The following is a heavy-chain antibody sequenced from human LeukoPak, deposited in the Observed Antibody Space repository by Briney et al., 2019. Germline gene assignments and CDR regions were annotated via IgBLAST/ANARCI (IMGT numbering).Heavy chain of an antibody. V-gene: IGHV3-30-3*01. CDR3: VRGRWYPHFEFDY. J-gene: IGHJ4*02. D-gene: IGHD4-23*01. CDR2: ISYDGSNK. Sequence: PPGRSLRLSCAASGFTFSSYAMHWVRQAPGKGLEWVAVISYDGSNKYYADSVKGRFTISRDNSKNTLYLQMNSLRAEDTALYYCVRGRWYPHFEFDYWGQGALVTVSS. CDR1: GFTFSSYA.